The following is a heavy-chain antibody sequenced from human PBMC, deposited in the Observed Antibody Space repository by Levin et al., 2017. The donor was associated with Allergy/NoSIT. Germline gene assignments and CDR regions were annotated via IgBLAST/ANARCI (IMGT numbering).Heavy chain of an antibody. CDR3: ARYSSSWYLSAFDI. CDR1: GGSFSDYY. V-gene: IGHV4-34*01. CDR2: INHSGST. D-gene: IGHD6-13*01. J-gene: IGHJ3*02. Sequence: SETLSLTCAVYGGSFSDYYWSWIRQPPGKGLELIGEINHSGSTNYNPSPKSRVTISVDTSKNQFSLKLSSVTAADTAVYYCARYSSSWYLSAFDIWGQGTMVTFSS.